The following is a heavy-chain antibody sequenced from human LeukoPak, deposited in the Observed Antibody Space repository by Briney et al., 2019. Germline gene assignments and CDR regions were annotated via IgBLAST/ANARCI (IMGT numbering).Heavy chain of an antibody. V-gene: IGHV4-38-2*01. Sequence: PSETLSLTCAVSGYSISSGYYWGWIRQPPGKGLEWIGSIYHSGSNYYNPSPKSRVTISVDTSKNQFSLKLSSVTAADTAVYFCARIPDSEAWFDPWGQGTLVTVSS. D-gene: IGHD1-26*01. J-gene: IGHJ5*02. CDR1: GYSISSGYY. CDR2: IYHSGSN. CDR3: ARIPDSEAWFDP.